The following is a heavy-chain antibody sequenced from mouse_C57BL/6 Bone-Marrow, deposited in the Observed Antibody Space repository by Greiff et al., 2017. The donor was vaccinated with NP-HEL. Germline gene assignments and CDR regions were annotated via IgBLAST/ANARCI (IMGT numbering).Heavy chain of an antibody. CDR1: GYTFTSYW. J-gene: IGHJ2*01. CDR3: ARRGRGTHDY. D-gene: IGHD3-3*01. V-gene: IGHV1-61*01. CDR2: IYPSDSET. Sequence: VQLQQPGAELVRPGSSVKLSCKASGYTFTSYWMDWVKQRPGQGLEWIGNIYPSDSETHYNQKFKDKATLTVDKSSSTAYMQLSSLTSEDSAVYYCARRGRGTHDYWGQGTTLTVSS.